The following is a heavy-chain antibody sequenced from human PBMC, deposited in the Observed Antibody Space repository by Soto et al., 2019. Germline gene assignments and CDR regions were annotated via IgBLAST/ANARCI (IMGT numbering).Heavy chain of an antibody. CDR1: GGSISSSSYY. CDR2: IYYSGST. Sequence: SETLSLTCTVSGGSISSSSYYWGWIRQPPGKGLEWIGSIYYSGSTYYNPSLKSRVTISVDTSKNQFSLKLSSVTAADTAVYYCARHMASRGWLVLRYFDYWGQGTLVTVSS. D-gene: IGHD6-19*01. CDR3: ARHMASRGWLVLRYFDY. V-gene: IGHV4-39*01. J-gene: IGHJ4*02.